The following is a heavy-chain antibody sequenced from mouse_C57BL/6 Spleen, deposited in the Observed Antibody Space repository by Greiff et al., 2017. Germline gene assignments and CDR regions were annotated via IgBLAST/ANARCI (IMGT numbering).Heavy chain of an antibody. D-gene: IGHD1-1*01. CDR1: GYTFTSYW. CDR2: IDPSDSYT. J-gene: IGHJ1*03. Sequence: QVQLQQPGAELVMPGASVKLSCKASGYTFTSYWMHWVKQRPGQGLEWIGEIDPSDSYTNYNQKFKGKSTLTVDKSSSTAYMQLSSLTSEDSAVYYCARGYYYGSSYWYFDGWGTGTTVTVSS. CDR3: ARGYYYGSSYWYFDG. V-gene: IGHV1-69*01.